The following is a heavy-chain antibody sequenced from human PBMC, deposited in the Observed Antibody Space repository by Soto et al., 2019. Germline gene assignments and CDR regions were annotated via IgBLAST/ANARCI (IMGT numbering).Heavy chain of an antibody. D-gene: IGHD6-19*01. CDR1: GFTFSSYA. CDR3: ARASVRGWSPGYFDY. Sequence: QVQLVESGGGVVQPGRSLRLSCAASGFTFSSYAMHWVRQAPGKGLERVAVISYDGSNKYYADSVKGRFTISRDNSKNTLYLQMNSLRAEDTAVYYCARASVRGWSPGYFDYWGQGTLVTVSS. J-gene: IGHJ4*02. CDR2: ISYDGSNK. V-gene: IGHV3-30-3*01.